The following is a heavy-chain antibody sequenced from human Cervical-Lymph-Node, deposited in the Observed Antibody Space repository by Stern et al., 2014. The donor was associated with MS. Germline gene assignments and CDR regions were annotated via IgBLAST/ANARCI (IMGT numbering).Heavy chain of an antibody. J-gene: IGHJ5*02. CDR3: ARGLVVSSSLWFDP. Sequence: VQLVQSGAEVKKPGASVKVSCKASGYTFINYDINWVRQAPGRGLEWIGWMNPNIGNTGYAQEFQGRVTMTTNTSISTVYMELSSLTSDDTAVNYCARGLVVSSSLWFDPWGQGTLVTVSS. CDR2: MNPNIGNT. CDR1: GYTFINYD. D-gene: IGHD6-6*01. V-gene: IGHV1-8*01.